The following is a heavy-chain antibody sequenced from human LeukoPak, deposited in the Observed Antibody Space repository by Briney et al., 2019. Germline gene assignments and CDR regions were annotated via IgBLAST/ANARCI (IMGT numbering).Heavy chain of an antibody. D-gene: IGHD6-13*01. V-gene: IGHV3-9*01. J-gene: IGHJ5*02. CDR2: ISWNSGSI. Sequence: QPGGSLRLSCAASGFTFDDYAMHWVRQAPGKGLEWVSGISWNSGSIGYADSVKGRFTISRDNAKNSLYLQMNSLRAEDTALYYCAKAKTSSSWQEAWGQGTLVTVSS. CDR1: GFTFDDYA. CDR3: AKAKTSSSWQEA.